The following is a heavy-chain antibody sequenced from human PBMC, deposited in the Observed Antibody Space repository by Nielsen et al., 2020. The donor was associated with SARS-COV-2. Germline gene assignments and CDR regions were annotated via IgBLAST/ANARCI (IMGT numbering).Heavy chain of an antibody. CDR2: INAGNANT. V-gene: IGHV1-3*01. D-gene: IGHD5-18*01. J-gene: IGHJ6*02. Sequence: ASVKVSCKASGYTFTSYAMHWVRQAPGQRLEWMGWINAGNANTKYSQKFQGRVTITRDTSASTAYMELRSLRSDDTAVYYCASGVQLWVDYYYYGMDVWGQGTTVTVSS. CDR1: GYTFTSYA. CDR3: ASGVQLWVDYYYYGMDV.